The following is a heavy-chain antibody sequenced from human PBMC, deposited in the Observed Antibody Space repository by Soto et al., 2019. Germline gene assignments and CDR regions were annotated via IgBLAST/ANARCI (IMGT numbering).Heavy chain of an antibody. CDR3: ARDHKGGYYYYGMDV. CDR1: GFTFSSYE. CDR2: ISSSGSTI. Sequence: GGSLRLSCAASGFTFSSYEMNWVRQAPGKGLEWVSYISSSGSTIYYADPVKGRFTISRDNAKNSLYLQMNSLRAEDTAVYYCARDHKGGYYYYGMDVWGQGTTVTVSS. J-gene: IGHJ6*02. V-gene: IGHV3-48*03.